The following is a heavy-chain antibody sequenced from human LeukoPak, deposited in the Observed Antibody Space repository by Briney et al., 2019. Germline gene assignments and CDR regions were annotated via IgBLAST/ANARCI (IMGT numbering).Heavy chain of an antibody. Sequence: GASVKVSCKASGYTFTGYYMHWVRQVPGQGLEWMGWINPNSGGTNYAQKFQGWVTMTRDTSISTAYMELSRLRSDDTAVYYCAREGDYYYGMDVWGQGTTVTVSS. CDR3: AREGDYYYGMDV. J-gene: IGHJ6*02. CDR2: INPNSGGT. V-gene: IGHV1-2*04. CDR1: GYTFTGYY.